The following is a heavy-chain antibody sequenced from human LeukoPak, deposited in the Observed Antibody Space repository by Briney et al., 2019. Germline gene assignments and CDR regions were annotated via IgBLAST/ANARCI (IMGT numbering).Heavy chain of an antibody. CDR2: IYHSGST. CDR3: ASSVVVVAANYYYYYMDV. J-gene: IGHJ6*03. D-gene: IGHD2-15*01. V-gene: IGHV4-34*01. Sequence: SETLSLTCAVYGGSFSGYYWSWIRQPPGKGLEWIGEIYHSGSTNYNPSLKSRVTISVDKSKNQFSLKLSSVTAADTAVYYCASSVVVVAANYYYYYMDVWGKGTTVTVSS. CDR1: GGSFSGYY.